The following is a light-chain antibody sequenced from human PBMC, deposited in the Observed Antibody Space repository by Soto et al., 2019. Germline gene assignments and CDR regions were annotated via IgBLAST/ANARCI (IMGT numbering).Light chain of an antibody. J-gene: IGLJ1*01. Sequence: QSVLTRPPSASGSPGQSVTISCTGTSSDVGGYNYVSWYQQHPGKAPKLMIYEVFKRPSGVPDRFSGSKSGNTASLTVSGLQAEDEADYYCSSYAGSNNFDVFGTGTKLTVL. CDR3: SSYAGSNNFDV. V-gene: IGLV2-8*01. CDR2: EVF. CDR1: SSDVGGYNY.